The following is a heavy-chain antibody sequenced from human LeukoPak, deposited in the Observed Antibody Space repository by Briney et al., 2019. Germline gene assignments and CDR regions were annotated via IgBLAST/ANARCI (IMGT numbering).Heavy chain of an antibody. CDR1: GGSITSGNYY. J-gene: IGHJ5*02. Sequence: SETLSLTCTVSGGSITSGNYYWSWIRQPARKGLEWIGRIYASGNTNYNPSLKSRVTISIDTSKNQFSLRLSSVTAADTAVYYCARGFDPWGQGTLVTVSS. CDR2: IYASGNT. CDR3: ARGFDP. V-gene: IGHV4-61*02.